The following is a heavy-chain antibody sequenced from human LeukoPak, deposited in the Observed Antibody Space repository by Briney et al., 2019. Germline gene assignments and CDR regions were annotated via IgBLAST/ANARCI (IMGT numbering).Heavy chain of an antibody. CDR1: GGSISSGSYY. CDR2: IYTSGST. J-gene: IGHJ4*02. Sequence: SETLSLTCTVSGGSISSGSYYRSWIRQPAGKGLEWIGRIYTSGSTNYNPSLKSRVTISVDTSKNQFSLKLSSVTAADTAVYYCARERRGYYDYVWGSYRLVYFDYWGQGTLVTVSS. D-gene: IGHD3-16*02. CDR3: ARERRGYYDYVWGSYRLVYFDY. V-gene: IGHV4-61*02.